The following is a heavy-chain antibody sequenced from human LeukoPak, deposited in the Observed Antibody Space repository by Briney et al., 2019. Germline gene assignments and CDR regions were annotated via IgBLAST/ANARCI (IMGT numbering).Heavy chain of an antibody. V-gene: IGHV1-46*01. D-gene: IGHD2-2*02. J-gene: IGHJ4*02. CDR2: INPSGGST. CDR3: ARMGGGIVVVPAAILFDY. CDR1: GYTFTSYY. Sequence: ASVKVSCKASGYTFTSYYMHWVRQAPGQGLEWMGIINPSGGSTSYAQKFQGRVTITADESTSTAYVELSSLRSEDTAVYYCARMGGGIVVVPAAILFDYWGQGTLVTVSS.